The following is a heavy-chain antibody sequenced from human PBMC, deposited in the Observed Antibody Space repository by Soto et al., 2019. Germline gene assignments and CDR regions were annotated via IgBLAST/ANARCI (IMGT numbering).Heavy chain of an antibody. CDR3: ARESEDLTSTFDY. CDR2: ISSTTNYI. V-gene: IGHV3-21*06. J-gene: IGHJ4*02. CDR1: GFTFTRYS. Sequence: GGSLRLSCAASGFTFTRYSMNWVRQAPGKGLEWVSSISSTTNYIYYGDSMKGRFAISRDNAKNSLYLEMNSLRAEDTAVYYCARESEDLTSTFDYWGQRTLVTVSS. D-gene: IGHD7-27*01.